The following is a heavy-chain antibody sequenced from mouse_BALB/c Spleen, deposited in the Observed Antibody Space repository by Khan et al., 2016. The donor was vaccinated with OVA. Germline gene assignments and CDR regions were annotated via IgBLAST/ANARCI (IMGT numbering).Heavy chain of an antibody. CDR1: GYTFGSYW. CDR2: INPTSGYT. J-gene: IGHJ2*01. V-gene: IGHV1-7*01. Sequence: QVQLKQSGAEQAKPGASVKMSCKTSGYTFGSYWMHWVKQRPGQGLEWIGYINPTSGYTEYNEKFKDKATLSADKSSSTAYMQLTSLTSEDSAVYYCARDRIDYWGQGTTLTVSS. CDR3: ARDRIDY.